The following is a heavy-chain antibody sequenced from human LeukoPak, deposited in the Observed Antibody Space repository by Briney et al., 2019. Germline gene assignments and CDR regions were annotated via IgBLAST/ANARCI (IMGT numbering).Heavy chain of an antibody. CDR2: IIPLLGIA. Sequence: SVKVSCKASGGTFSSYAISWVRQAPGQGLEWMGRIIPLLGIANYAQKFQGRVTITADKSTSTAYMELSSLRSEDTAVYYCAREYYYDSSRLDYWGQGTLVTVSP. CDR1: GGTFSSYA. J-gene: IGHJ4*02. CDR3: AREYYYDSSRLDY. D-gene: IGHD3-22*01. V-gene: IGHV1-69*04.